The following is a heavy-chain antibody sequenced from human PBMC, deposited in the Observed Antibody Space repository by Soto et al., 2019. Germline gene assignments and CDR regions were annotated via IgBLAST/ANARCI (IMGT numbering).Heavy chain of an antibody. CDR1: GGSFSGYY. Sequence: SESLSLTCAVYGGSFSGYYWSWIRQPPGKGLEWIGEINHSGSTNYNPSLKSRVTISVDTSKNQFSLKLSSVTAADTAVYYCASLDYYDSSGLPLDYWGQGTLVTVSS. CDR3: ASLDYYDSSGLPLDY. D-gene: IGHD3-22*01. CDR2: INHSGST. V-gene: IGHV4-34*01. J-gene: IGHJ4*02.